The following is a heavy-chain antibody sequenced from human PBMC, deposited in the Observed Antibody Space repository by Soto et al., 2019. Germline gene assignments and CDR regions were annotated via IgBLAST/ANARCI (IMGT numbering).Heavy chain of an antibody. J-gene: IGHJ5*02. CDR3: ARGTARRGYWFDP. CDR2: IYYSGST. Sequence: QVQLQESGPGLVKPSQTLSLTCTVSGGSISSGYYYWSWLRQPPGMGLEWIRYIYYSGSTYYNPSLKRLVTVSVDASNVYFSLRLKSGTTAGTAVYFCARGTARRGYWFDPWGQGTLVTVSS. CDR1: GGSISSGYYY. D-gene: IGHD6-6*01. V-gene: IGHV4-30-4*01.